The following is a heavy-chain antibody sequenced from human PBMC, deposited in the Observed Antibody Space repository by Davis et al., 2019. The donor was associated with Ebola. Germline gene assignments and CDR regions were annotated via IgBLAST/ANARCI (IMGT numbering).Heavy chain of an antibody. J-gene: IGHJ4*02. D-gene: IGHD5-24*01. CDR3: ARDNYNYVGFDN. Sequence: GGSLRLSCAASGFSVSTHYMSWVRQAPGKGLEWVSVFYINGNTYYADSVKGRFTISRDNTKNSLYLQMNSLTAEDAALYFCARDNYNYVGFDNWGQGTLVSVSS. V-gene: IGHV3-66*01. CDR1: GFSVSTHY. CDR2: FYINGNT.